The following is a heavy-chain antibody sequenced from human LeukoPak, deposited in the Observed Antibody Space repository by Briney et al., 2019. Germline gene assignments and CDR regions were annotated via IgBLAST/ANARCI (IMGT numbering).Heavy chain of an antibody. Sequence: ASVKVSCKASGYTFTTYFIHWVRQAPGQGLEWMGIINPSDGGTTYAQQFQGRVTMTRDTSTSTVHMELSSLRSEDTAVYYCARATRYGANDYWGQGTLVTVSS. CDR1: GYTFTTYF. D-gene: IGHD4-17*01. V-gene: IGHV1-46*01. CDR3: ARATRYGANDY. J-gene: IGHJ4*02. CDR2: INPSDGGT.